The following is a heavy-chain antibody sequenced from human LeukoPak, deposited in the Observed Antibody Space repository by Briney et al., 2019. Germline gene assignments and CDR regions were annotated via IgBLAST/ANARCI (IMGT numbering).Heavy chain of an antibody. V-gene: IGHV3-7*01. CDR2: IKQNGSDK. CDR1: GFTFSSYW. D-gene: IGHD2-2*01. CDR3: ARDPNIVVVPAALGAFDI. Sequence: GGSLRLSFAAPGFTFSSYWMSWVRQAPGNGLEWVANIKQNGSDKYYVDHVKGRFNISRDNAKIYLCLQMNRLRAEHTAVYYCARDPNIVVVPAALGAFDIWGQGTMVTVSS. J-gene: IGHJ3*02.